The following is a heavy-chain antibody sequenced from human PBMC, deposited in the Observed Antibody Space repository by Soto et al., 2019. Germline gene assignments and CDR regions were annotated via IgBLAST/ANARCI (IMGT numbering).Heavy chain of an antibody. Sequence: SETLSLTCTFSGGSIISYYWSWIRQPPGKGLEWIGYIYYSGSTNYNPSLKSRVTISVDTSKNQFSLKLSSVTAADTAVYYCARVRVQPYYYYYMDVWGKGTTVTVSS. CDR1: GGSIISYY. CDR3: ARVRVQPYYYYYMDV. V-gene: IGHV4-59*01. J-gene: IGHJ6*03. CDR2: IYYSGST. D-gene: IGHD6-6*01.